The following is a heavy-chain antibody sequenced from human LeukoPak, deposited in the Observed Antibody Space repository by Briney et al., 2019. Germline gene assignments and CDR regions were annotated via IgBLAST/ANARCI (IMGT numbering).Heavy chain of an antibody. J-gene: IGHJ4*02. CDR2: ISGSGGST. V-gene: IGHV3-23*01. Sequence: GGSLRLSCAASGFSFSSLAMSWVRQAPGKGPEWVSAISGSGGSTYYADSVKGRFTISRDNSKNTLYLQMNSLRAEATAVYDCAKDAAGGYCSGSSCSSWGQGTLVTASS. CDR3: AKDAAGGYCSGSSCSS. CDR1: GFSFSSLA. D-gene: IGHD2-15*01.